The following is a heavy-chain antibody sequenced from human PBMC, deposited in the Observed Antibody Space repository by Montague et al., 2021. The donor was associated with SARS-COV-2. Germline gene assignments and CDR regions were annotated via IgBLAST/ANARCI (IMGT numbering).Heavy chain of an antibody. CDR2: IYHSGST. V-gene: IGHV4-38-2*02. D-gene: IGHD4-11*01. CDR3: AVNSNYYYYYGMDV. CDR1: GYSISSGYY. Sequence: SETLSLTCTVSGYSISSGYYWGWIRQPPGKGLEWIVSIYHSGSTYYNQSLKSRVTISVDTSKNQFSLKLSSVTAADTAVYYCAVNSNYYYYYGMDVWGQGTTVTVSS. J-gene: IGHJ6*02.